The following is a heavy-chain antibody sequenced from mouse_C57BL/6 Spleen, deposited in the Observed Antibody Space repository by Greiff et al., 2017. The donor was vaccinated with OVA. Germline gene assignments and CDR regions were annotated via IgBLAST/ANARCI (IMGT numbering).Heavy chain of an antibody. CDR2: ISSGGSYT. D-gene: IGHD4-1*01. J-gene: IGHJ2*01. V-gene: IGHV5-6*02. CDR3: ARRKLVFDY. Sequence: EVKLVESGGDLVKPGGSLKLSCAASGFTFSSYGMSWVRQTPYKRLEWVATISSGGSYTYYPDSVKGRFTISRDNAKNTLYLQMSSLKSEDTAMYYCARRKLVFDYWGQGTTLTVSS. CDR1: GFTFSSYG.